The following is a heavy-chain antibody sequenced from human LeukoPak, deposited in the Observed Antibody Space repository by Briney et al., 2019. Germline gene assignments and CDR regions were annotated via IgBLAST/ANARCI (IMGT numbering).Heavy chain of an antibody. CDR3: AKEYYDSSGYFYAPASPDY. V-gene: IGHV3-15*01. CDR1: GFTFSNAW. D-gene: IGHD3-22*01. CDR2: IKSKTDGGTT. J-gene: IGHJ4*02. Sequence: GGSLRLSCAASGFTFSNAWMSWVRQAPGKGLEWVGRIKSKTDGGTTDYAAPVKGRFTISRDDSKNTLYLQMNSLRAEDTAVYYCAKEYYDSSGYFYAPASPDYWGQGTLVTVSS.